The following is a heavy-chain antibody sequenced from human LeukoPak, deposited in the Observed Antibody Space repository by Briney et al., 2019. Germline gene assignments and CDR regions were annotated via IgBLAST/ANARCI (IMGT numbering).Heavy chain of an antibody. CDR3: ARDGGAKAYFDWVLGY. V-gene: IGHV3-33*01. J-gene: IGHJ4*02. D-gene: IGHD3-9*01. Sequence: GGSLRLSCAASGFTFSSYGMHWVRQAPGKGLEWVAVIWYDGSNKYYADSVKGRFTTSRDNSKNTLYLQMNSLRAEDTAVYYCARDGGAKAYFDWVLGYWGQGTLVTVSS. CDR1: GFTFSSYG. CDR2: IWYDGSNK.